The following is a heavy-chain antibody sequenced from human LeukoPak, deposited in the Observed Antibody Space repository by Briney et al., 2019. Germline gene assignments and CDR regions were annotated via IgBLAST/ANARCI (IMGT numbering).Heavy chain of an antibody. CDR1: GFTFSSYD. D-gene: IGHD6-13*01. J-gene: IGHJ4*02. Sequence: QTGGSLRLSCAASGFTFSSYDIHWVRQATGKGLEWVSGIGTAGEIYYPGSVKGRFTISRDNAKNSLYLQMNSLRAEDTAVYYCARYGSSWYFDYWGQGTLVTVSS. CDR2: IGTAGEI. CDR3: ARYGSSWYFDY. V-gene: IGHV3-13*01.